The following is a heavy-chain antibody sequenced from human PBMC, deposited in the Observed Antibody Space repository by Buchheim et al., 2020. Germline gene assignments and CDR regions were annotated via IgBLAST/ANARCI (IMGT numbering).Heavy chain of an antibody. CDR1: GFTVSSYG. CDR2: ISYDGSNK. CDR3: AKILVGAEDDAFDI. Sequence: QVQLVESGGGVVQPGRSLRLSCAASGFTVSSYGMHWVRQAPGKGLEWVAVISYDGSNKYYADSVKGRFTISRDNSKNTLYLQMNSLRAEDTAVYYCAKILVGAEDDAFDIWGQGT. V-gene: IGHV3-30*18. D-gene: IGHD1-26*01. J-gene: IGHJ3*02.